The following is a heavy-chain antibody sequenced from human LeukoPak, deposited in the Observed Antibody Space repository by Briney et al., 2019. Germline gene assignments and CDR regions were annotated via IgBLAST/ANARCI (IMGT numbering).Heavy chain of an antibody. D-gene: IGHD3-16*01. CDR3: ARGGGLDV. V-gene: IGHV3-7*03. CDR1: GFSFGKYW. CDR2: IKLDGSEK. Sequence: GGSLRLSCVASGFSFGKYWMSWVRQAPGKGLEWVANIKLDGSEKNYVDSVKGRFTISRDNAKNSLYLQMSNLRAEDTAVYFCARGGGLDVWGQGATVTVSS. J-gene: IGHJ6*02.